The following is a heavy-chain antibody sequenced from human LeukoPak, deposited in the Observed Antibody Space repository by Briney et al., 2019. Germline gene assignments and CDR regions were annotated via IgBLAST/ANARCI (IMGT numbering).Heavy chain of an antibody. D-gene: IGHD3-22*01. V-gene: IGHV3-23*01. J-gene: IGHJ4*02. Sequence: GGSLRLSCAASGFTFSNYAMNWVRQAPGKGLEWVSAISGSGGSTYYADSVKGRFTISRDNAKNSLYLQMNSLRAEDTAVYYCARSGEYYYDTSGLDYWGQGTLVTVSS. CDR2: ISGSGGST. CDR1: GFTFSNYA. CDR3: ARSGEYYYDTSGLDY.